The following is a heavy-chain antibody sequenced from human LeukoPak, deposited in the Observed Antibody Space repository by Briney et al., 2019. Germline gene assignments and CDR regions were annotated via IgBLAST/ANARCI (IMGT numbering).Heavy chain of an antibody. D-gene: IGHD3-16*01. CDR2: IIPIFGTA. V-gene: IGHV1-69*13. J-gene: IGHJ4*02. Sequence: ASVKVSCKASGGTFSSYAISWVRQAPGQGLEWMGGIIPIFGTANYAQKFQGRVTITADESTSTAYMELSSLRSEDTAVYYCASGLYNRWLCYKCLDYWGQGTLVTVSS. CDR3: ASGLYNRWLCYKCLDY. CDR1: GGTFSSYA.